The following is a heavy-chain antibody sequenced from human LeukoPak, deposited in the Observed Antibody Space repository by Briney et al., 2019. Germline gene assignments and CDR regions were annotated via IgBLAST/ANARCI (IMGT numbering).Heavy chain of an antibody. D-gene: IGHD3-10*01. V-gene: IGHV3-73*01. CDR3: TSTQTVRGVRDY. CDR2: IRSEANSYAT. J-gene: IGHJ4*02. Sequence: GGSLRLSCAASGFTFSGSAMHWVRQASGKGLEWVGRIRSEANSYATAYAASVKGRFTISRDDSKNTAYLQMNSLKTEDTAVYYCTSTQTVRGVRDYWGQGTLVTVSS. CDR1: GFTFSGSA.